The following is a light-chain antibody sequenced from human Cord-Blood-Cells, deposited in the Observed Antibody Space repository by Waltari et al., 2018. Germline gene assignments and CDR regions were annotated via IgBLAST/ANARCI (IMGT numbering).Light chain of an antibody. J-gene: IGLJ1*01. Sequence: QSALPQPASVSGSPGQSIPISCTGTSSDVGSYNLVSWYQQHPGKAPKLMIYEGSKRPSGVSNRFSGSKSGNTASLTISGLQAEDEADYYCCSYAGSSAYVFGTGTKVTVL. CDR2: EGS. CDR1: SSDVGSYNL. CDR3: CSYAGSSAYV. V-gene: IGLV2-23*01.